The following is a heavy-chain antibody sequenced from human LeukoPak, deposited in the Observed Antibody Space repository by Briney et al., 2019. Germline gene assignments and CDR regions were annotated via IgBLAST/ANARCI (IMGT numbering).Heavy chain of an antibody. V-gene: IGHV3-9*01. D-gene: IGHD3-22*01. Sequence: GRFLRLSCAASGFTFDDYAMHWVRQAPGKGLEWVSGISWNSGSIGYADSVKGRFTISRDNAKNSLYLQMNSLRAEDTALYYCAKDRMESGYYNGFDYWGQGTLVTVSS. CDR3: AKDRMESGYYNGFDY. CDR2: ISWNSGSI. J-gene: IGHJ4*02. CDR1: GFTFDDYA.